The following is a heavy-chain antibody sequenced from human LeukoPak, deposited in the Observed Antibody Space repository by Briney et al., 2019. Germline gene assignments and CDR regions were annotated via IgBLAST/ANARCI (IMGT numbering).Heavy chain of an antibody. Sequence: GASVKVSCKASGYTFTSYGISWVRQAPGQGLEWMGWISAYNGNTNYAQKLQGRVTITTDTSTSTAYMELRSLRSDDTAVYYCARDWLLRYSDWLLPHHCMDVWGQGTTVTVSS. D-gene: IGHD3-9*01. V-gene: IGHV1-18*01. CDR1: GYTFTSYG. CDR2: ISAYNGNT. CDR3: ARDWLLRYSDWLLPHHCMDV. J-gene: IGHJ6*02.